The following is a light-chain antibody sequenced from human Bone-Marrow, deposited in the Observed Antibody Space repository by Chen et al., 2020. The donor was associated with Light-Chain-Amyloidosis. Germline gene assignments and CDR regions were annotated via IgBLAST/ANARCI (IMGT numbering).Light chain of an antibody. CDR1: DLPTKY. CDR2: RDT. CDR3: QSADSSGTYEVI. Sequence: SYELTQPPSVSVSPGQTARITCSGDDLPTKYAYWYQQKPGQAPVLVIHRDTERPSGISERFSGSSSGTTATMTISGVQAEDVADYHCQSADSSGTYEVICGGGTKLTV. J-gene: IGLJ2*01. V-gene: IGLV3-25*03.